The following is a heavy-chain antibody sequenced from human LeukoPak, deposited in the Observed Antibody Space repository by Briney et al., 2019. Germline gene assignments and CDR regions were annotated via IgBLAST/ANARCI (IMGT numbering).Heavy chain of an antibody. CDR3: ARGPNRITMMIGDAFDI. J-gene: IGHJ3*02. V-gene: IGHV4-59*01. CDR2: IYYSGST. CDR1: GGSISSYY. D-gene: IGHD3-22*01. Sequence: PSETLSLTCTVSGGSISSYYWSWIRQPPGKGLEWIGYIYYSGSTNYNPSLKSRVTISVETSKNQFSLKLSSVTAADTAVYYCARGPNRITMMIGDAFDIWGQGTMVTISS.